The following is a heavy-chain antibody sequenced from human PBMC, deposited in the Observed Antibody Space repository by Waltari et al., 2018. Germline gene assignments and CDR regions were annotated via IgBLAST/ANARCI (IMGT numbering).Heavy chain of an antibody. CDR3: ARDLLYIGGNYFYSGLDV. Sequence: QVQLQESGPGLVKPSETLSLTCTVSGDSISGYYWSWIRPPAGQGREWIGRIHTTGRTSYNPSLKTRLTLSLDTSTNQFSLKLSSLTAADTAVYYCARDLLYIGGNYFYSGLDVWGQGTTVTVSS. D-gene: IGHD1-26*01. CDR1: GDSISGYY. V-gene: IGHV4-4*07. CDR2: IHTTGRT. J-gene: IGHJ6*02.